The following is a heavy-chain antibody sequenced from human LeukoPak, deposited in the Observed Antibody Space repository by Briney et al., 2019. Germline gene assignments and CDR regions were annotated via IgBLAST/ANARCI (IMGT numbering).Heavy chain of an antibody. CDR3: ARVVVPAAIRFAFDI. J-gene: IGHJ3*02. V-gene: IGHV4-39*07. CDR1: GGSIGSGSFF. D-gene: IGHD2-2*02. Sequence: PSETLSLTCTVSGGSIGSGSFFWGWIRQPPGKGLEGIGTISYSGSTSYNASLKSRVTMIVDTSKNQFSLKLSSVNAADTAVYYCARVVVPAAIRFAFDIWGQGTMVTVSS. CDR2: ISYSGST.